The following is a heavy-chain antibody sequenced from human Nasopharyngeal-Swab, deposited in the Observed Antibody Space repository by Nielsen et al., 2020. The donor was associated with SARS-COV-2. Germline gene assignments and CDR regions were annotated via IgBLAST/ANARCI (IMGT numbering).Heavy chain of an antibody. CDR1: GYRFSSYW. D-gene: IGHD5-12*01. CDR3: VRPEGVATSFKYYFQYGMDV. Sequence: GESLKISCDVSGYRFSSYWISWVRQMHGKGLDWMGIIYPGDSDTRYSPSFQGQVTISADKSISTAYLQWSSLKASDTAMYYCVRPEGVATSFKYYFQYGMDVWGQGTMVTVPS. V-gene: IGHV5-51*01. CDR2: IYPGDSDT. J-gene: IGHJ6*02.